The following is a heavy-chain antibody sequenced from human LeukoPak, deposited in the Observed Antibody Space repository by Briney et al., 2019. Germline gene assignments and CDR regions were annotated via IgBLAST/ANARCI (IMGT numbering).Heavy chain of an antibody. V-gene: IGHV4-39*07. J-gene: IGHJ4*02. D-gene: IGHD3-10*01. Sequence: SETLSLTCTVSGGSISSSSYYWGWIRQPPGKGLEWIGSIYYSGSTYYNPSLKSRVTISVDTSKNQFSLKLSSVTAADTAVYYCATGRRHYGSGSYVDYWGQGTLVTVSS. CDR2: IYYSGST. CDR3: ATGRRHYGSGSYVDY. CDR1: GGSISSSSYY.